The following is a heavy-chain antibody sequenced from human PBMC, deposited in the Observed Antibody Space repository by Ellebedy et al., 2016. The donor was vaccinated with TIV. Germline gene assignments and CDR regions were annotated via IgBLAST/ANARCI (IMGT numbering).Heavy chain of an antibody. D-gene: IGHD1-26*01. CDR3: ARLRPWELLDY. J-gene: IGHJ4*02. CDR2: INTNTGNP. CDR1: GYTFTSYA. Sequence: AASVKVSCKASGYTFTSYALNWVRQAPGQGLEWMGWINTNTGNPTYARAFTGRFVFSLDTSVTTAFLQISNLKAEDTAVFYCARLRPWELLDYWGQGTRVTVSS. V-gene: IGHV7-4-1*02.